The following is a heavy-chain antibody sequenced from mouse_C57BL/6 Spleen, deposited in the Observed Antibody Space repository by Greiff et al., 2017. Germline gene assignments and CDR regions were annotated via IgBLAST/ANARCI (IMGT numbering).Heavy chain of an antibody. CDR2: IDPSDSYT. Sequence: QVQLKQPGAELVRPGTSVKLSCKASGYTFTSYWMHWVKQRPGQGLEWIGVIDPSDSYTNYNQKFKGKATLTVDTSSSTAYMQLSSLTSEDSAVYYCARRGLGAWFAYWGQGTLVTVSA. J-gene: IGHJ3*01. CDR3: ARRGLGAWFAY. CDR1: GYTFTSYW. V-gene: IGHV1-59*01. D-gene: IGHD4-1*01.